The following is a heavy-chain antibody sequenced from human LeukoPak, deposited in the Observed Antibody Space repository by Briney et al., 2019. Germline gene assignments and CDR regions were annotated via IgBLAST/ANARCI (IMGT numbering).Heavy chain of an antibody. J-gene: IGHJ4*02. Sequence: GGSLRLSCAASGFTFDDYAMHWVRRAPGKGLEWVSGISWNGGSIAYADSVKGRFTISRDNAKNSLFLQMNSLRTEDTALYYCAKDRGPYGDRFGYFDYWGQGTLITVSS. CDR3: AKDRGPYGDRFGYFDY. D-gene: IGHD4-17*01. CDR2: ISWNGGSI. V-gene: IGHV3-9*01. CDR1: GFTFDDYA.